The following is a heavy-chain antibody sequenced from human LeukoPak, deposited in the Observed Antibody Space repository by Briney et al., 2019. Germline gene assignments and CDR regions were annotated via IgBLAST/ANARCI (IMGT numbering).Heavy chain of an antibody. J-gene: IGHJ6*03. CDR2: INPNTGGT. CDR3: ARASYWGSYYYYMDV. Sequence: ASVKVSCKVSGYTFTGYYMHWVRQAPGQGLEWMGWINPNTGGTNYAQKFQGRVTMTRDTSISTAYMELSRLRSDDTAVYYCARASYWGSYYYYMDVWGKGTTVTVSS. CDR1: GYTFTGYY. D-gene: IGHD7-27*01. V-gene: IGHV1-2*02.